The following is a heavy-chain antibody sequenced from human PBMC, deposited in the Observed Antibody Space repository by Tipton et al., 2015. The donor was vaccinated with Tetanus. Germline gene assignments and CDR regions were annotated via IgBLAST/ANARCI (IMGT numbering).Heavy chain of an antibody. CDR2: IDPNSGDT. CDR1: GYTFTGYY. D-gene: IGHD2-21*02. CDR3: VGEGGGDIYYGMDV. J-gene: IGHJ6*02. V-gene: IGHV1-2*02. Sequence: QLVQSGAELKKPGASVKVSCTASGYTFTGYYMYWVRQAPGQGLEWVGWIDPNSGDTIYAQNFQGRVTMTRDTSISTVYMELCRLGSDDTAGYYCVGEGGGDIYYGMDVRGPGPRVTFSS.